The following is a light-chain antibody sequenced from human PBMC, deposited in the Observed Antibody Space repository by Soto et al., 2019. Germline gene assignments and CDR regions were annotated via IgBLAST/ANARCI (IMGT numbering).Light chain of an antibody. CDR1: SGDVGFYDF. CDR3: ASYTGSSTYV. V-gene: IGLV2-14*03. Sequence: QSVLTQPASMSGSPGQSITISRTGTSGDVGFYDFVSWYQQHPGKVPRLIIYGVTKRPSGVSHRFSGSKSGNTASLTISGLQVEDEADYSCASYTGSSTYVFGGWTKLTVL. CDR2: GVT. J-gene: IGLJ3*02.